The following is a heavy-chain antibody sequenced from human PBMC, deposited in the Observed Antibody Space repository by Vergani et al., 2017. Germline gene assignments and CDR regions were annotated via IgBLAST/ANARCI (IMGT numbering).Heavy chain of an antibody. CDR2: IYTSGST. V-gene: IGHV4-61*02. D-gene: IGHD3-3*01. Sequence: VQLLESGPGLVKPSQTLSLTCTVSGGSISSGSYYWSWIRQPAGKGLEWIGRIYTSGSTNYNPSLKSRVTISVDTSKNQFSLKLSSVTAADTAVYYCASTYYDFWSGYTVDYWGQGTLVTVSS. J-gene: IGHJ4*02. CDR1: GGSISSGSYY. CDR3: ASTYYDFWSGYTVDY.